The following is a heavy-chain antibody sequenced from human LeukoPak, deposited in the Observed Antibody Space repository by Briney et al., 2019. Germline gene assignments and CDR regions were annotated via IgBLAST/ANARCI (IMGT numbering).Heavy chain of an antibody. J-gene: IGHJ4*02. CDR1: GYTFTTYN. D-gene: IGHD6-13*01. Sequence: GASVKVSCKASGYTFTTYNINWLRLAPGQPREGMGLISVYNGNTNYAQKLQGRVTMTTDTSTSTAYMELRSLRSDDTAVYYCARDLGRSSSWYKGDYWGQGTLVTVSS. V-gene: IGHV1-18*01. CDR2: ISVYNGNT. CDR3: ARDLGRSSSWYKGDY.